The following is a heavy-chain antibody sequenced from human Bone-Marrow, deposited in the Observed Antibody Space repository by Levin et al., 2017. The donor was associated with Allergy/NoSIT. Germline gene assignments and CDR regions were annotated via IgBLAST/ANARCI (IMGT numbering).Heavy chain of an antibody. CDR2: IDNDSGT. CDR3: ATVFDY. V-gene: IGHV3-74*01. J-gene: IGHJ4*02. CDR1: GFTLSDSW. Sequence: PGGSLRLSCAVSGFTLSDSWMHWVRQAPGEGLMWVSRIDNDSGTSYADSVKGRFTISRDNAKNMLYLQMNSLTVEDTAVYYCATVFDYWGRGTLVTVSS. D-gene: IGHD4-17*01.